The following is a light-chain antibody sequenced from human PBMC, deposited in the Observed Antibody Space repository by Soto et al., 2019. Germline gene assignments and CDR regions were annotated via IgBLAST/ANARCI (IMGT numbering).Light chain of an antibody. CDR1: SSNIGAGFD. J-gene: IGLJ3*02. Sequence: QSALTQPPSVSGAPGQRVTISCTGSSSNIGAGFDVHWYQQLPGPAPKLLINGXXXXXXXXXXXXXXSKSGTSASLAITGXXAEDEXXYYCQSYDSSLSGWVFGGGTKLTVL. V-gene: IGLV1-40*01. CDR2: GXX. CDR3: QSYDSSLSGWV.